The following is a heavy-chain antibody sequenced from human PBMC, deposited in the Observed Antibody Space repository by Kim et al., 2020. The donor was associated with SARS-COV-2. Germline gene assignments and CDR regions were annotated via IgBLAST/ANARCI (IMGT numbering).Heavy chain of an antibody. CDR2: ISYDGSNK. Sequence: GGSLRLSCAASGFTFSSYAIHWVRQAPGKGLEWVAVISYDGSNKYYADSVKGRFTISRDNSKNTLYLQMNSLRAEDTAVYYCARSGYGSGMDVWGQGTTVTVSS. D-gene: IGHD5-12*01. V-gene: IGHV3-30*04. J-gene: IGHJ6*02. CDR1: GFTFSSYA. CDR3: ARSGYGSGMDV.